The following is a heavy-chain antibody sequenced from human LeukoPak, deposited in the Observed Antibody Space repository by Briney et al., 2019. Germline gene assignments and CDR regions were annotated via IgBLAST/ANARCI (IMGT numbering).Heavy chain of an antibody. D-gene: IGHD1-7*01. J-gene: IGHJ4*02. CDR3: ARTRTYLDY. CDR2: ISDTGTS. V-gene: IGHV4-59*01. Sequence: PSETLSLTCIVSGGSISGYYWSWIRQPPGRGQEWIGYISDTGTSIYNPSLKNRLSMLVDTSKNHFYLNLTSVTAADTAIYYCARTRTYLDYWGQGALVTVSS. CDR1: GGSISGYY.